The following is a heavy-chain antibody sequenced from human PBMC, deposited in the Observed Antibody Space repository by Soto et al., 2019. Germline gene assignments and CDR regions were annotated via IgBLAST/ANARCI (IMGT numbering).Heavy chain of an antibody. D-gene: IGHD5-18*01. V-gene: IGHV4-30-2*01. CDR3: ARERGGYGLFDS. Sequence: SETLSLTCTVSGGSISNAAYSWSWIRQPPGKGLEWIGYIYPSGMPFYNPSLRSRVTISIDRTNDQFSLNLKSVTAADTAVYYCARERGGYGLFDSWGQGTLVTVSS. CDR1: GGSISNAAYS. CDR2: IYPSGMP. J-gene: IGHJ4*02.